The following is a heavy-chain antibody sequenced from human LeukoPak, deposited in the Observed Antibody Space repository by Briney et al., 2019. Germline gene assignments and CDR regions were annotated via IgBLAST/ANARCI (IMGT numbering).Heavy chain of an antibody. CDR2: INPNSGGT. Sequence: ASVKVSCKASGYTFTSYGISWVRQAPGQGLEWMGRINPNSGGTNYAQKFQGRVTMTRDTSISTAYMELSRLRSDDTAVYYCARESWNAFDYWGQGTLVTVSS. CDR3: ARESWNAFDY. CDR1: GYTFTSYG. V-gene: IGHV1-2*06. D-gene: IGHD1-1*01. J-gene: IGHJ4*02.